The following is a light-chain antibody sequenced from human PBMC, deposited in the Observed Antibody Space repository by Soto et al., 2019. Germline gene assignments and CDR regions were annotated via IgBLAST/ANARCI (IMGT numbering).Light chain of an antibody. CDR2: GAS. CDR1: QSVSSSY. J-gene: IGKJ1*01. Sequence: EIVLTQSPGTLSLSPGERATLSCRASQSVSSSYLAWYQQKPGQAPRLLIYGASSRATGIPDRFSGSGSGTDFTLNISRLETEDLAVYYCQQYGSSPPTWTFGQGTKVEIK. CDR3: QQYGSSPPTWT. V-gene: IGKV3-20*01.